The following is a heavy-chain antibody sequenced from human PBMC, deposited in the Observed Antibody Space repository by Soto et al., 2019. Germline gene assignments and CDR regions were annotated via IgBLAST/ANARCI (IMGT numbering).Heavy chain of an antibody. J-gene: IGHJ4*02. CDR2: INPSGGST. CDR3: ARDYYDSSGYPYYFDY. CDR1: GYTFTSYY. V-gene: IGHV1-46*03. Sequence: ASVKVSCKASGYTFTSYYMHSVRQAPGQGLEWMGIINPSGGSTSYAQKFQGRVTMTRDTSTSTVYMELSSLRSEDTAVYYCARDYYDSSGYPYYFDYWGQGTLVTVSS. D-gene: IGHD3-22*01.